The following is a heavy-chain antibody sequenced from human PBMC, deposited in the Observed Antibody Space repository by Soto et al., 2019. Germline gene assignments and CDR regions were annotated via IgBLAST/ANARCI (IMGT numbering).Heavy chain of an antibody. V-gene: IGHV1-2*02. CDR1: GYTFTDYF. CDR3: AKETYYDSRGYPSYYYYYGMDV. D-gene: IGHD3-22*01. Sequence: CKASGYTFTDYFMLWVRQAPGEGLEWVGWINPNNGDTKYAQKFQGRVTMTRDTSISTAYMEVSRLRSDDTAVYFCAKETYYDSRGYPSYYYYYGMDVWGQGTTVTVSS. CDR2: INPNNGDT. J-gene: IGHJ6*02.